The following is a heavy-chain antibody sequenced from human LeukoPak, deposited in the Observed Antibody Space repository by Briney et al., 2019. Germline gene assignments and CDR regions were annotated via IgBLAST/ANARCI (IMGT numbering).Heavy chain of an antibody. V-gene: IGHV3-23*01. CDR3: ARGHYAMDV. CDR2: ISSSGGST. J-gene: IGHJ6*02. Sequence: GGSLRLSCAASGFTFSSYAMSWVRQAPGKGLEWVSTISSSGGSTYYADSVKGRFTFSRDNSKNTLSLQMNSLRAEDTVIYYCARGHYAMDVWGQGTSVTVSS. CDR1: GFTFSSYA.